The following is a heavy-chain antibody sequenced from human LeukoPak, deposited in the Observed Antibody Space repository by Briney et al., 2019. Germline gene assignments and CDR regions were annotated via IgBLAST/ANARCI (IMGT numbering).Heavy chain of an antibody. CDR3: ARVSGSYGLDAFDI. D-gene: IGHD1-26*01. Sequence: SVKVSCKAPGGTFSSYAISWVRQAPGQGLEWMGGIIPVFGTANYAQRLQGRVTITTDESTSTAYMELSSLRSEDTAVYYCARVSGSYGLDAFDIWGQGTMVTVSS. J-gene: IGHJ3*02. V-gene: IGHV1-69*05. CDR2: IIPVFGTA. CDR1: GGTFSSYA.